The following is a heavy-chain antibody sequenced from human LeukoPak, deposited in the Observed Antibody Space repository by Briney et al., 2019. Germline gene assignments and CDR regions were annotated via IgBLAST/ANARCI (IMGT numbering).Heavy chain of an antibody. CDR2: ISGSGGTA. CDR3: AKKGYYDGSGYYMYYFDH. CDR1: GFTFSIYA. J-gene: IGHJ4*02. D-gene: IGHD3-22*01. Sequence: GGSLRLSCAASGFTFSIYAMSWVRQAPGKGLEWVSAISGSGGTAYYADSVKGWFTISRDNSKNTLYLQMNSLRAEDTAVYYCAKKGYYDGSGYYMYYFDHWGQGTLVTVSS. V-gene: IGHV3-23*01.